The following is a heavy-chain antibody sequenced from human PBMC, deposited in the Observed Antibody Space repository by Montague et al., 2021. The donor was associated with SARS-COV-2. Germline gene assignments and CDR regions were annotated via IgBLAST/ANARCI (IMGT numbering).Heavy chain of an antibody. Sequence: SESLSLTCAVSGGSFSNYYWSWIRQPPGKGLEWIGEINHSGSTNYNPSLKSRVTISVDTSKNQFSLKLSSVTAADTAVYYCARGGTVTTFFAPKRTRRYNGFDPGGQGTRVTVS. CDR3: ARGGTVTTFFAPKRTRRYNGFDP. V-gene: IGHV4-34*01. D-gene: IGHD4-17*01. CDR1: GGSFSNYY. CDR2: INHSGST. J-gene: IGHJ5*02.